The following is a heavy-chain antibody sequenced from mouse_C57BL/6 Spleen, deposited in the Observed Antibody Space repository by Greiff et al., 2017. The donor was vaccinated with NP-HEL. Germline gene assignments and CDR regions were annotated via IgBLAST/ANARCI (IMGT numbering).Heavy chain of an antibody. CDR1: GYTFTSYW. Sequence: QVQLQQPGAELVMPGASVKLSCKASGYTFTSYWMHWVKQRPGQGLEWIGEIDPSDSYTNYNQKFKGKSTLTVDKSSSTAYMQLSSLTSEDSAVYYGARNYGNSFAYWGQGTLVTVSA. J-gene: IGHJ3*01. D-gene: IGHD2-1*01. CDR3: ARNYGNSFAY. CDR2: IDPSDSYT. V-gene: IGHV1-69*01.